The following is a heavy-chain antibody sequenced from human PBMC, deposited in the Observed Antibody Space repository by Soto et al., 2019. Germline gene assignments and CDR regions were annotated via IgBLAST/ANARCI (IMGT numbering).Heavy chain of an antibody. CDR3: ARENVDIVATASS. Sequence: PSETLPLTCTVSGGSIRNYYGSWIRQPPGKGLECIGYIYYSGSTNYNPSLKSRVTISVDKSKNQFSLKLSSVTAADTAVYYCARENVDIVATASSWGQGTLVTVSS. D-gene: IGHD5-12*01. CDR1: GGSIRNYY. CDR2: IYYSGST. J-gene: IGHJ5*02. V-gene: IGHV4-59*12.